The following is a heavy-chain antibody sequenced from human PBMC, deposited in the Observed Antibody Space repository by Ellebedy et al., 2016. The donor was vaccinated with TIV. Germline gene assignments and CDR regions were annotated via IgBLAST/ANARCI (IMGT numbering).Heavy chain of an antibody. CDR3: ARGRTANWYFDL. J-gene: IGHJ2*01. V-gene: IGHV3-7*03. CDR1: GFTFRGYW. D-gene: IGHD1-1*01. Sequence: GESLKISCAASGFTFRGYWMNWVRQAPGKGLEWVANVSQDESETYVADSVKGRFAISRDNAKNSLYLQMGGLRAEDTGLYYCARGRTANWYFDLWGRGTLVTVSS. CDR2: VSQDESET.